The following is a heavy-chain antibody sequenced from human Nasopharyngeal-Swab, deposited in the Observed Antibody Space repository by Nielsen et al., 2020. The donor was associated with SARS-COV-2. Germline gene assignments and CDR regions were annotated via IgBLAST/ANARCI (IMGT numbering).Heavy chain of an antibody. D-gene: IGHD2-21*02. CDR1: GFTFTNAW. CDR2: IKTKTDGATT. J-gene: IGHJ4*02. V-gene: IGHV3-15*01. Sequence: GGSLRLSCEVSGFTFTNAWMSWVRQAPGRGLEWVGRIKTKTDGATTDYAAPVKGRFTISRDDSKNTMFLQMNSLRTEDTAVYYCTTGKICAGGCYSGPLDYWGQGTLVTVSS. CDR3: TTGKICAGGCYSGPLDY.